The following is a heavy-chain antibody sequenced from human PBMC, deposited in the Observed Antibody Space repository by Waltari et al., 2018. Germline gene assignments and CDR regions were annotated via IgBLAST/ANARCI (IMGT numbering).Heavy chain of an antibody. D-gene: IGHD6-19*01. CDR1: NYTFINYG. J-gene: IGHJ6*02. Sequence: QVHLVQSGGEVKKPGASVKVSCKASNYTFINYGISWVRQAPGQGLEWMGWISPYNGNTNQAQNFQGILTMTTDTSTNTAYMELRTLISDDTSVYYCARESSGWFGMDVWGQGTTVTVSS. CDR2: ISPYNGNT. V-gene: IGHV1-18*04. CDR3: ARESSGWFGMDV.